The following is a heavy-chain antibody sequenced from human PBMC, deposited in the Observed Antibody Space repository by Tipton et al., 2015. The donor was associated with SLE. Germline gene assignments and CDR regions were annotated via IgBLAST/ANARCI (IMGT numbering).Heavy chain of an antibody. CDR2: ISSSSSYI. CDR1: GFTFSSYS. CDR3: ARSSGYEYYFDY. D-gene: IGHD5-12*01. V-gene: IGHV3-21*03. J-gene: IGHJ4*02. Sequence: GSLRLSCAASGFTFSSYSMNWVRQAPGKGLEWVSSISSSSSYIYYADSVKGRFTISRDNAKNSLYLQMNSLRAEDTAVYYCARSSGYEYYFDYWGQGTLATVSS.